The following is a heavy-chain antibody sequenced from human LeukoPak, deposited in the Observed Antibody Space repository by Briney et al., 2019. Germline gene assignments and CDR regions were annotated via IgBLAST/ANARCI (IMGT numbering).Heavy chain of an antibody. CDR2: IYYSGST. CDR3: AIFRGVGAPAPPDN. Sequence: SETLSLTCTVSGGSISSSSYYWGWIRQPPGKGLEWIGSIYYSGSTYYNPSLKSRVTISVDTSKNQFSLKLSSVTAADTAVYYCAIFRGVGAPAPPDNGGQEPLVTVS. CDR1: GGSISSSSYY. V-gene: IGHV4-39*01. D-gene: IGHD3-16*01. J-gene: IGHJ4*02.